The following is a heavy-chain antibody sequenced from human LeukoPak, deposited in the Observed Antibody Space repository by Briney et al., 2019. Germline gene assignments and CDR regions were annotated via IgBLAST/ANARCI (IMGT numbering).Heavy chain of an antibody. D-gene: IGHD2-2*01. V-gene: IGHV3-48*03. J-gene: IGHJ6*04. CDR2: ISSSGRTI. CDR1: GFTFSSYE. CDR3: ARGDCSSTSCQDYYYGMDV. Sequence: GGSLRLSCAASGFTFSSYEMNWVRQAPGKGLEWVSYISSSGRTIYYAGSVKGRFTISRDNAKNSLYLQMNSLRAEDTAVYYCARGDCSSTSCQDYYYGMDVWGKGTTVTVSS.